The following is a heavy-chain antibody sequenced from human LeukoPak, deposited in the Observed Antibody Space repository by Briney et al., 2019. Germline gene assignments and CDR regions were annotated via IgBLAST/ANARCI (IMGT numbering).Heavy chain of an antibody. CDR3: ARGDGYSYGTFDY. CDR2: IYYSGST. V-gene: IGHV4-59*01. Sequence: NPSETLSLTCTVSGGSISSYYWSWIRQPPGKGLERIGYIYYSGSTNYNPSLKSRVTISVDTSKNQFSLKLSSVTAADTAVYYCARGDGYSYGTFDYWGQGTLVTVSS. CDR1: GGSISSYY. D-gene: IGHD5-18*01. J-gene: IGHJ4*02.